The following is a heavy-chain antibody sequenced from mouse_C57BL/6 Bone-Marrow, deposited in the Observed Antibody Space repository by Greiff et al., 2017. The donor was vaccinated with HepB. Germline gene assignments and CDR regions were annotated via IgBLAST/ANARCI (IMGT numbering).Heavy chain of an antibody. CDR1: GYTFTDYY. V-gene: IGHV1-26*01. CDR2: INPYNCGT. J-gene: IGHJ4*01. Sequence: VQLQQPGAELVKPGASVKISCKASGYTFTDYYMNWVKQSHGKSLEWIGDINPYNCGTNYNQKFKGKATLTVDKSSSTAYMELRSLTSEDSAVYYCSRKNGNNFMDYWGQGTSVTVSS. CDR3: SRKNGNNFMDY. D-gene: IGHD1-1*01.